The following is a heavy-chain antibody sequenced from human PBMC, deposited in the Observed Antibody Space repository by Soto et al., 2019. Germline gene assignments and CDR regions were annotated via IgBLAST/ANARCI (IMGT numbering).Heavy chain of an antibody. CDR3: ARAQFCSGNYCYVDY. V-gene: IGHV1-46*01. Sequence: ASVKVSCKAYGYTFINYYIHWVRQAPGQGLEWMGIINPSGGSTSYAQKFQGRVTMTRDTSTSTVYMELRSLRAEDTAVYYCARAQFCSGNYCYVDYWGQGTLVTVSS. J-gene: IGHJ4*02. D-gene: IGHD3-22*01. CDR2: INPSGGST. CDR1: GYTFINYY.